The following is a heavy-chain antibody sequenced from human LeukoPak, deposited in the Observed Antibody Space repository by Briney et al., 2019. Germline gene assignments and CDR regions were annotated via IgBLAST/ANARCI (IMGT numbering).Heavy chain of an antibody. J-gene: IGHJ6*02. CDR3: ARLRDFWSGYLSGYGMDV. D-gene: IGHD3-3*01. Sequence: ASVKVSCKASGYTFTSYGISWVRQAPGQGLEWMGWISAYNGNTNYAQKLQGRVTMTTDTSTSTAYMELSSLRSEDTAVYYCARLRDFWSGYLSGYGMDVWGQGTTVTVSS. V-gene: IGHV1-18*01. CDR1: GYTFTSYG. CDR2: ISAYNGNT.